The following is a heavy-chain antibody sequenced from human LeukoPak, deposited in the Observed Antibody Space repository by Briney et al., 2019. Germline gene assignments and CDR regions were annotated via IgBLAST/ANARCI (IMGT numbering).Heavy chain of an antibody. CDR1: GFTFSSFG. CDR2: ISNDGSNK. D-gene: IGHD6-13*01. V-gene: IGHV3-30*18. J-gene: IGHJ4*02. Sequence: PGGSLRLSCAASGFTFSSFGIHWVRQAPGKGLEWVAVISNDGSNKYYADSVKGRLTISRDNSKNTVYLQMSSLRGEDTAVYYCAKSGIAAAGQRGYFDYWGQGTLVTVSS. CDR3: AKSGIAAAGQRGYFDY.